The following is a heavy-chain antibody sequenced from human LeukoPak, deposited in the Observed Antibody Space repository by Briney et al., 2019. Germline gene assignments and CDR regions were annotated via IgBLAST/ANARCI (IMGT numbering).Heavy chain of an antibody. CDR3: AKVPYSDYGSGRPPFMDV. CDR2: ISDTGGST. CDR1: GFTFSNYA. Sequence: GGSLRLSCVASGFTFSNYAMSWVRQAPGRGLEWVSTISDTGGSTYCADSVKGRFTISRDNSKNTLYLQMNSLRAEDTAIHYCAKVPYSDYGSGRPPFMDVWGQGTTVAVSS. J-gene: IGHJ6*02. V-gene: IGHV3-23*01. D-gene: IGHD3-10*01.